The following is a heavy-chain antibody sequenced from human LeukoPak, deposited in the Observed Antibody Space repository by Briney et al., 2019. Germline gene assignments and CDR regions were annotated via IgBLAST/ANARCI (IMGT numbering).Heavy chain of an antibody. CDR3: AKAFSPTLGVVVIENTFDY. CDR2: ISYDGSNK. D-gene: IGHD3-22*01. CDR1: GFTFSSYG. V-gene: IGHV3-30*18. Sequence: PGGSLRLSCAASGFTFSSYGMHWVRQAPGKGLEWVAVISYDGSNKYYADSVKGRFTISRDNSKNTLYLQMNSLRAEDTAVYYCAKAFSPTLGVVVIENTFDYWGQGTLVTVSS. J-gene: IGHJ4*02.